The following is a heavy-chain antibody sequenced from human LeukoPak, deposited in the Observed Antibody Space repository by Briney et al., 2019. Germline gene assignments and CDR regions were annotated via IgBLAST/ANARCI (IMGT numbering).Heavy chain of an antibody. CDR1: GYTFTGYY. J-gene: IGHJ4*02. CDR3: ARDEPDTARTFDY. D-gene: IGHD5-18*01. Sequence: ASVKVSCKASGYTFTGYYMHWVRQAPGQGLEWMGWINPNSGGTNYAQKFQGRVTMTRDTSISTGYVELSRLRSDATAVYYCARDEPDTARTFDYWGQGTLVTVSS. V-gene: IGHV1-2*02. CDR2: INPNSGGT.